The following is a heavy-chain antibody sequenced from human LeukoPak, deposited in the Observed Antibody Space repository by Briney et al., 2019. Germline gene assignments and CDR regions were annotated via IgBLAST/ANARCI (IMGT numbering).Heavy chain of an antibody. D-gene: IGHD3-3*01. V-gene: IGHV4-61*09. CDR1: GGSISSGSYF. CDR3: ATGITIFGVVIQNWFDP. Sequence: SQTLSLTCTVSGGSISSGSYFWSWIRQPAGKGLEWIGHIYTSGTTNYNPSLKSRVTISADTSKNQFSLKLSSVTAADTAVYYCATGITIFGVVIQNWFDPWGQGTLVTVSS. J-gene: IGHJ5*02. CDR2: IYTSGTT.